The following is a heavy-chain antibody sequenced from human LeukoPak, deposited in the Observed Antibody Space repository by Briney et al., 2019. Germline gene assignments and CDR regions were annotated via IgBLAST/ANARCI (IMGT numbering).Heavy chain of an antibody. V-gene: IGHV3-48*02. CDR1: GFTFSSYS. CDR2: ISSSLSVI. J-gene: IGHJ4*02. D-gene: IGHD3-16*01. CDR3: ARGNFGSDY. Sequence: GGSLRLSCAASGFTFSSYSMNWVRHAPGKGPEWVSYISSSLSVIYYADSVKGRFTISRDNAKNSLFLQMNDLRDEDTAVYYCARGNFGSDYWGQGTLVTVSS.